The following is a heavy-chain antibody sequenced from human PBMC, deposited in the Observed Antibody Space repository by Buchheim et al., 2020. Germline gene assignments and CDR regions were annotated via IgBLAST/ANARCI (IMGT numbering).Heavy chain of an antibody. CDR1: GGSISNRDYY. V-gene: IGHV4-39*01. D-gene: IGHD4-17*01. Sequence: QLRLQESGPGLVKPSETLSLTCTVSGGSISNRDYYWAWIRQPPGKRLEWIGSIYYSGPTYYNPSLKSRVTISVDTPKNQFSLKLSSVTAADTAVFYCARHNPKSAYGDYRASWGRGTL. J-gene: IGHJ5*02. CDR3: ARHNPKSAYGDYRAS. CDR2: IYYSGPT.